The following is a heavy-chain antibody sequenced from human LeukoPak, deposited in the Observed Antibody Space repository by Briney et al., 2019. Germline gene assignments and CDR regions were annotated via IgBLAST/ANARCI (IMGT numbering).Heavy chain of an antibody. D-gene: IGHD1-26*01. Sequence: PSETLSLTCTVSGGSISSYYWSWIRQPPGKGLEWSGYLYYSGSPNYNPSLKSRVTISVDTSKNQFSLKLSYVTAADTAVYYCARHPSKSSGSYYGAFDIWGQGTMVTVSS. CDR2: LYYSGSP. CDR1: GGSISSYY. J-gene: IGHJ3*02. V-gene: IGHV4-59*08. CDR3: ARHPSKSSGSYYGAFDI.